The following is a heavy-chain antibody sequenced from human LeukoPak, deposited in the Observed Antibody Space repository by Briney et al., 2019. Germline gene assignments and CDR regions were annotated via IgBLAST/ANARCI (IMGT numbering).Heavy chain of an antibody. CDR3: VRDNWNEFDP. CDR2: VSTYNSER. D-gene: IGHD1-20*01. J-gene: IGHJ5*02. V-gene: IGHV1-18*01. CDR1: GYRFSSNG. Sequence: ASVTVSCKASGYRFSSNGISWVRLAPGLGLEWVGWVSTYNSERNYAPRFQGRVTMTADTSTSTAYMELRSLRADDTAVYYCVRDNWNEFDPWGQGTLVTVSS.